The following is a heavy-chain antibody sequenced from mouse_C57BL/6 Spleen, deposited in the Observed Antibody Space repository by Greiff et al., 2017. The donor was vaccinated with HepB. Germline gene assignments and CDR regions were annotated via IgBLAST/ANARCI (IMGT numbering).Heavy chain of an antibody. CDR3: ARLYYSNYDAMDY. CDR2: ISGGGGNT. J-gene: IGHJ4*01. CDR1: GFTFSSYT. V-gene: IGHV5-9*01. D-gene: IGHD2-5*01. Sequence: EVQLVESGGGLVKPGGSLKLSCAASGFTFSSYTMSWVRQTPEKRLEWVATISGGGGNTYYPDSVKGRFTISRDNAKNTLYLQMSSLRSEDTALYYCARLYYSNYDAMDYWGQGTSVTVSS.